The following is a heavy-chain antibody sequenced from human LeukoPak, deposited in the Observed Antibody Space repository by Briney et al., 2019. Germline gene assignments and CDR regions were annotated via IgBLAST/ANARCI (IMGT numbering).Heavy chain of an antibody. CDR1: GFTFRDYT. Sequence: PGGSLRLSCVASGFTFRDYTMSWVRQAPGKGLEWVSYISSSGSTIYYADSVKGRFTVSRDNAKNSLFLQMNSLRVEDTAVYYCAREVVIVVEPAANTIDYWGRGTRVTVSS. J-gene: IGHJ4*02. V-gene: IGHV3-11*04. CDR3: AREVVIVVEPAANTIDY. CDR2: ISSSGSTI. D-gene: IGHD2-2*01.